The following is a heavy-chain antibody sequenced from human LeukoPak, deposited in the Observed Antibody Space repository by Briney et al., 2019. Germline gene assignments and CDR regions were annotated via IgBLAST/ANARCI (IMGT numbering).Heavy chain of an antibody. Sequence: GGSLRLSCAASGFTLSSYRMNWVRQAPGKGLEWVSYISSSSSTIYYADSLKGRFTISRDNAKKSLYLQMNSLRDEDTAVYYCARGVRYLDYWGQGTLVTVSS. J-gene: IGHJ4*02. CDR1: GFTLSSYR. CDR2: ISSSSSTI. D-gene: IGHD3-10*01. CDR3: ARGVRYLDY. V-gene: IGHV3-48*02.